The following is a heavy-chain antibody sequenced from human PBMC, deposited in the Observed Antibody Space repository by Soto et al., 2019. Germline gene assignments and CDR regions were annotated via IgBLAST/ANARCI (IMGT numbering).Heavy chain of an antibody. Sequence: QVQLQESGPGLVKPSETLSLSCTVSGGSISSYYWSWFRQSPGKRMEWIGYVHHSWGSSYNPSLPXXVXXSLDPSKSQFSLKVTSVTATDTAVYYCARQGFGPLHGLVDVGGQGTTVTVSS. V-gene: IGHV4-59*08. CDR2: VHHSWGS. CDR3: ARQGFGPLHGLVDV. D-gene: IGHD3-10*01. CDR1: GGSISSYY. J-gene: IGHJ6*02.